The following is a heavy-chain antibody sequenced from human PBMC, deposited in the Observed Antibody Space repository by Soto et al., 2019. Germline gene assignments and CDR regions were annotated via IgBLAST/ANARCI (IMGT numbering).Heavy chain of an antibody. CDR2: ISAYNENI. Sequence: QVQLVQSGAEVKKPGASLQVSCKTSGYTFTDYAVTWVRQAPGQGLEWLGWISAYNENIHYSAKFRGRITMTTNSSMSTVYMELWSLTPADPAVSFCARFDWLSAWFAAWGQGARVT. V-gene: IGHV1-18*01. CDR1: GYTFTDYA. D-gene: IGHD3-9*01. J-gene: IGHJ5*02. CDR3: ARFDWLSAWFAA.